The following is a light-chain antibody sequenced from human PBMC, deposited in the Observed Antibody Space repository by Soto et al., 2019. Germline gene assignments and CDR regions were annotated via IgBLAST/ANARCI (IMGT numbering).Light chain of an antibody. Sequence: QSALTQPASVSGSPGQSITISCTGTSSDIGGHNHVSWYQQHPGKTPKLMIYDVTKRPSGVSNRLSGSKSGNTASLPISGLQVEDEADYYCSAYTSSSIWVFGGGTKLTVL. V-gene: IGLV2-14*03. CDR1: SSDIGGHNH. CDR3: SAYTSSSIWV. J-gene: IGLJ3*02. CDR2: DVT.